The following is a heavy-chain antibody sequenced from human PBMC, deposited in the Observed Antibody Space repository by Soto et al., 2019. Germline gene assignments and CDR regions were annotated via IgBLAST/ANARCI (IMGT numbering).Heavy chain of an antibody. CDR3: ATVPATAIPAAFDI. V-gene: IGHV1-24*01. D-gene: IGHD2-2*02. Sequence: ASVKVSCKVSGYTLTELSMHWVLQAPGKGLEWMGGFDPEDGETIYAQKFQGRVTMTEDTSTDTAYMELSSLRSEDTAVYYCATVPATAIPAAFDIWGQGTMVTVS. CDR1: GYTLTELS. CDR2: FDPEDGET. J-gene: IGHJ3*02.